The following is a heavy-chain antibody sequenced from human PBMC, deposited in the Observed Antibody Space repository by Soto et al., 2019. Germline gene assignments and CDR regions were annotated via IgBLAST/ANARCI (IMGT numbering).Heavy chain of an antibody. Sequence: PSETLSLTCTVSGGSISSYYWSWIRQPPGKGLEWIGYIYYSGSTNYNPSLKSRVTISVDTSKNQFSLKLSSVTAADTAVYYCASNLKPRGIAAAGTTHTYYYYMDVWGKGTTVTVSS. V-gene: IGHV4-59*12. CDR3: ASNLKPRGIAAAGTTHTYYYYMDV. D-gene: IGHD6-13*01. CDR1: GGSISSYY. J-gene: IGHJ6*03. CDR2: IYYSGST.